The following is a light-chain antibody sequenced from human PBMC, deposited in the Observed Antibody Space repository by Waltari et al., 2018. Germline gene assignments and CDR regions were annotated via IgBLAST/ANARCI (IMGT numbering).Light chain of an antibody. V-gene: IGLV6-57*03. Sequence: NFMLTQPHSVSESPGKTITISCTRSSGSIASNYVQWYQQRPGSGPTTVIYEDNQRPSGVPDRFSCSIDSSSNSASLTISGLKTEDEADYYCQSCDSNNQVFGGGTKLTVL. CDR1: SGSIASNY. CDR2: EDN. J-gene: IGLJ3*02. CDR3: QSCDSNNQV.